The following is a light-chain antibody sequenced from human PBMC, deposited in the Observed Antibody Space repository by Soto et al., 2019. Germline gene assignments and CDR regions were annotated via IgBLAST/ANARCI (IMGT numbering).Light chain of an antibody. V-gene: IGKV3-20*01. Sequence: EIVLTHSPGTLSLSPGEGATLSCRAIQSVSSSYLAWYQQKPGQAPRLLIYGASSRATGIPDRFSGSGSGTDFTLTISRLEPEDFAVYYCQQYGTSSWTFGQGTKVDIK. CDR3: QQYGTSSWT. J-gene: IGKJ1*01. CDR1: QSVSSSY. CDR2: GAS.